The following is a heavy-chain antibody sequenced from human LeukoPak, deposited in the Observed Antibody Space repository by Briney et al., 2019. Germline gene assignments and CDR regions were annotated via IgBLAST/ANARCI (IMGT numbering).Heavy chain of an antibody. D-gene: IGHD3-22*01. V-gene: IGHV1-69*05. CDR3: ASRYYYDSSEDI. CDR2: IIPIFGTA. J-gene: IGHJ3*02. Sequence: SVKVSCKASGGTFSSYAISWVRQAPGQGLEWMGRIIPIFGTANYAQKFQGRVTITTDESTSTAYMELSSMRSEDTAVYYCASRYYYDSSEDIWGQGTMVTVSS. CDR1: GGTFSSYA.